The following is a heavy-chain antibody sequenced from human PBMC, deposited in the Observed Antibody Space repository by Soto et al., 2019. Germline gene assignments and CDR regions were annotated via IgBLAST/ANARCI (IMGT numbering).Heavy chain of an antibody. V-gene: IGHV3-30*18. J-gene: IGHJ6*02. CDR3: AKDVLLREYYYYYGMDV. D-gene: IGHD4-17*01. CDR2: ISYDGSNK. CDR1: GFTFSSYG. Sequence: QVQLVESGGGVVQPGRSLRLSCAASGFTFSSYGMHWVRQAPGKGLEWVAVISYDGSNKYYADSVKGRFTISRDNSKNTLYLQMNSLRAEDTAVYYCAKDVLLREYYYYYGMDVWGQGTTVTVSS.